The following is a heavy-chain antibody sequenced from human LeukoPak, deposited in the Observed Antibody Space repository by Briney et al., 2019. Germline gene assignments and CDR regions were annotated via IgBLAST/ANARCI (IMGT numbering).Heavy chain of an antibody. CDR1: GFTFSSYA. Sequence: GGSLRLSCAASGFTFSSYAMSWVRKAPGKGLEWVSAISGSGGSTYYADSVKGRFTISRDNSKNTLYLQMNSLRAEDTAVYYCAKVGEYDYVWGSYRPLTYFDYWGQGTLVTVSS. J-gene: IGHJ4*02. V-gene: IGHV3-23*01. D-gene: IGHD3-16*02. CDR3: AKVGEYDYVWGSYRPLTYFDY. CDR2: ISGSGGST.